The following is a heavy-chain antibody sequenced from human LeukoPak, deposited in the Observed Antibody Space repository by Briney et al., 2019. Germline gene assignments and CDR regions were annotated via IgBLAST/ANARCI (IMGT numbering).Heavy chain of an antibody. Sequence: PGRSLRLSCTASGFSFDDYAMHWVRQAPGKGLEWVSGVGWNSGTIDYADSVKGRFIISRDNAKNSLYLQMNSLRAEDTALYYCAKDGRVRSINYWGYPDYWGRGSLVTVSS. D-gene: IGHD7-27*01. CDR2: VGWNSGTI. V-gene: IGHV3-9*01. CDR1: GFSFDDYA. CDR3: AKDGRVRSINYWGYPDY. J-gene: IGHJ4*02.